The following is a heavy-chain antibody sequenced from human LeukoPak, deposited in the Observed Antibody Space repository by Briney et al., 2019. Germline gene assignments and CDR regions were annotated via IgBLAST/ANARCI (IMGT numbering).Heavy chain of an antibody. J-gene: IGHJ5*01. Sequence: GESLKISRKGSQYTFSNYWIGWVRQMPGKGLEGMGLIYPGDSDTRYGPSFRGQVTISVDKSITTAYLQWSSLKASDTAMYYCASLSYSYESSGFDSWGQGTLVIVSS. CDR1: QYTFSNYW. D-gene: IGHD3-22*01. V-gene: IGHV5-51*01. CDR3: ASLSYSYESSGFDS. CDR2: IYPGDSDT.